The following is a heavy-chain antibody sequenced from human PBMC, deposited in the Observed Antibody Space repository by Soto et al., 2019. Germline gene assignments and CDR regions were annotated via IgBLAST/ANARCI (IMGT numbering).Heavy chain of an antibody. V-gene: IGHV4-31*03. CDR3: ARFFGVDSWFDP. CDR1: GGSISSGGYY. CDR2: IYYSGST. D-gene: IGHD3-3*01. Sequence: SETLSLTCTVSGGSISSGGYYWSWIRQHPGKGLEWIGYIYYSGSTYYNPSLKSRVTISVDTSKNQFSLKLSSVTAADTAVYYCARFFGVDSWFDPWGQGTLVTVPQ. J-gene: IGHJ5*02.